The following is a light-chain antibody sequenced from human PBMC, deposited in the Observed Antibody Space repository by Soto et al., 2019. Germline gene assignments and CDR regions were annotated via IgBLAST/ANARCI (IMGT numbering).Light chain of an antibody. CDR1: SSDVGANTY. CDR2: EVT. V-gene: IGLV2-8*01. J-gene: IGLJ1*01. CDR3: CSYAGTNRL. Sequence: QSALTQPPSASGSPGQSVTISCTGTSSDVGANTYVSWYQQHPGKAPKIVIYEVTKRPSGVPDRFSGSKSGNTASLTVSGLQAEDEADYYCCSYAGTNRLCGTGTKVTVL.